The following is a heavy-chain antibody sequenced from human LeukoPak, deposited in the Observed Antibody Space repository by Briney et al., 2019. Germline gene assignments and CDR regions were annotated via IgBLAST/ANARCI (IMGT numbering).Heavy chain of an antibody. J-gene: IGHJ4*02. V-gene: IGHV3-23*01. CDR2: ISSSGGT. CDR1: GFTFSSYA. CDR3: TRHPTAMVNFDY. D-gene: IGHD5-18*01. Sequence: GGSLRLSCAASGFTFSSYAMSWVRQAPGKGLEWVSVISSSGGTYYADSVKGRFTISRDDSKNTAYLQMNSLKTEDTAVYYCTRHPTAMVNFDYWGQGTLVTVSS.